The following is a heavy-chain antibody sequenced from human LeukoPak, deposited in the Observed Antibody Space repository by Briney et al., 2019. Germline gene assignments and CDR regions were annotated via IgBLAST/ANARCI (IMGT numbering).Heavy chain of an antibody. CDR2: TSGSGDST. D-gene: IGHD1-26*01. V-gene: IGHV3-23*01. CDR1: GFTFSNYG. J-gene: IGHJ6*03. CDR3: AKQGPEWELLQYYYYYMDV. Sequence: PGGSLRLSCAASGFTFSNYGIHWVRQAPGKGLEWVSATSGSGDSTYYADSVKGRFTISRDNSKNTLYLQMNSLRAEDTAVYYCAKQGPEWELLQYYYYYMDVWGKGTTVTISS.